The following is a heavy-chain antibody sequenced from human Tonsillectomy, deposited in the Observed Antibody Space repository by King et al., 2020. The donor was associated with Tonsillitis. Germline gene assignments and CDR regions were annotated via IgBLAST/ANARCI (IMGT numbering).Heavy chain of an antibody. J-gene: IGHJ3*02. CDR1: GFTFSSYA. D-gene: IGHD6-19*01. Sequence: VQLVESGGGVVQPGRSLRLSCAASGFTFSSYAMHWVRQAPGKGLEWVAVISYDGSNKYYADSVKGRFTISRDNSKNTLYLQMNSLRAEDTAVYYCARESSSGWTYDAFDIWGQGTMVTVSS. V-gene: IGHV3-30-3*01. CDR3: ARESSSGWTYDAFDI. CDR2: ISYDGSNK.